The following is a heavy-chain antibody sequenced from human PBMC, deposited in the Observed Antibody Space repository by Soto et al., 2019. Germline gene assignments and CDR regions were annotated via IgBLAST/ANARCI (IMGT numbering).Heavy chain of an antibody. CDR3: ARAKRSSTYSDFDS. V-gene: IGHV3-7*03. J-gene: IGHJ4*02. D-gene: IGHD3-16*01. Sequence: PGGSLRLSCAASGFTFNNYWMSWVRQAPGKGLEWVANIKEDGDQTYYVDSVKGRFTISRDNAKNSLYLQMDTLRAEDTAVYFCARAKRSSTYSDFDSWGQGTLVTVSS. CDR2: IKEDGDQT. CDR1: GFTFNNYW.